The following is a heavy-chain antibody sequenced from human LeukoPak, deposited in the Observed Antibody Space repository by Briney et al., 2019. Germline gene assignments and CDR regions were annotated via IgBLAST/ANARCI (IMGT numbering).Heavy chain of an antibody. D-gene: IGHD6-19*01. J-gene: IGHJ4*02. CDR1: GGSISSISYY. CDR3: ARLYSSGWHVPGY. CDR2: IYYSGST. V-gene: IGHV4-39*01. Sequence: SETLPLTCTVSGGSISSISYYWGWIRHPPGKGLEWIGSIYYSGSTYYNPSLKSRLTISVDTSKNQFSLKLSSVTAADTAVYYCARLYSSGWHVPGYWGQGTLVTVSS.